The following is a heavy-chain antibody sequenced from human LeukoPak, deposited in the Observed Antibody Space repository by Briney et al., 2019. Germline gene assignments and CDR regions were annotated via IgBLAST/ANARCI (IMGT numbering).Heavy chain of an antibody. J-gene: IGHJ4*02. Sequence: GGSLRLSCAASGFTFSSYAMHWVRQAPGKGLEWVAVISYDGSNKYYADSVKGRFTISRDNSKNTLYLQMNSLRAEDTAVYYCARETNPRIVGATPFDYWGQGTLVTVSS. CDR3: ARETNPRIVGATPFDY. D-gene: IGHD1-26*01. CDR1: GFTFSSYA. CDR2: ISYDGSNK. V-gene: IGHV3-30-3*01.